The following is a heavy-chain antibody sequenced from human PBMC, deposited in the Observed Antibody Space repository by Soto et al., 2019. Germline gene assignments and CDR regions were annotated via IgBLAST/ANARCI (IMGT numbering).Heavy chain of an antibody. Sequence: QVQLQESGPGLVKPSETLSLTCTVSGGSVSSGSYYWSWIRQPPGKGLEWIGYTDYSGSTNYNPSLKSRVTISVDTSKNQFSLKLSSVTAADTAVYYCARDHVVLGVINWFDPWGQGTLVTVSS. CDR2: TDYSGST. D-gene: IGHD3-10*01. CDR1: GGSVSSGSYY. V-gene: IGHV4-61*01. CDR3: ARDHVVLGVINWFDP. J-gene: IGHJ5*02.